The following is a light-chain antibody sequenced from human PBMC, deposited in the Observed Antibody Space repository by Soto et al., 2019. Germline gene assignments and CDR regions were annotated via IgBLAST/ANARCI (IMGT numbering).Light chain of an antibody. CDR2: SNN. Sequence: QSVLTQPPSASATPGQRVTICCSGSSSNIGSNTVNWYQQLPGTAPKLLIYSNNQWPSGVPDRFSGSKSGTSASLAISGLQSEDEADYYCAAWDDSLNGFVFGTGTKVTVL. V-gene: IGLV1-44*01. J-gene: IGLJ1*01. CDR1: SSNIGSNT. CDR3: AAWDDSLNGFV.